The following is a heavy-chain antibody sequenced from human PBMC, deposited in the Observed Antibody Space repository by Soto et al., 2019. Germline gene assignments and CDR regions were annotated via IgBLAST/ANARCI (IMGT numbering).Heavy chain of an antibody. CDR2: IYHSGST. CDR3: ANTLSGYYDY. V-gene: IGHV4-38-2*01. D-gene: IGHD3-22*01. CDR1: GYSISSGYY. Sequence: PSETLSLTCAVSGYSISSGYYWGWIRQPPGKGLEWIGSIYHSGSTYYNPSLKSRVTISVDTSKNQFSLKLSSVTAADTAVYYCANTLSGYYDYWGQGTPVTV. J-gene: IGHJ4*02.